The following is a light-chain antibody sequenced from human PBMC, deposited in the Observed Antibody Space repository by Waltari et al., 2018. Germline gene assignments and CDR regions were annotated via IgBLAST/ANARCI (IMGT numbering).Light chain of an antibody. Sequence: QSVLTQPPSASGTPGQRVTISCSGTSSNLGNNVVNWYQQVPGTAPKLRIYRNGLPPSGVPGRFSASKSGTSASLAISGLQSEDEAEYYCASWDDSLNGHWVFGGGTKVTVL. CDR3: ASWDDSLNGHWV. V-gene: IGLV1-44*01. CDR2: RNG. J-gene: IGLJ3*02. CDR1: SSNLGNNV.